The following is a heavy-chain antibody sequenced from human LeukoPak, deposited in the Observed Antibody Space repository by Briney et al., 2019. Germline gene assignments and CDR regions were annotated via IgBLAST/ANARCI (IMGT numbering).Heavy chain of an antibody. CDR1: GYTFTSYA. CDR3: ARDDWNYKFTIHSYYYGMDV. J-gene: IGHJ6*02. CDR2: INGGNGNT. Sequence: ASVKVSCKASGYTFTSYAMHWVRQAPGQRLEWMGWINGGNGNTRYSQKLQGRVTITRDTSANTVYMELSSLRSGGTAVYYCARDDWNYKFTIHSYYYGMDVWGQGTTVTV. V-gene: IGHV1-3*01. D-gene: IGHD1-7*01.